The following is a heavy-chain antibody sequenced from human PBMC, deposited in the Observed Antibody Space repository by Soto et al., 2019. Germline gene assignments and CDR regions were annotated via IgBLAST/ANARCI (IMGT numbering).Heavy chain of an antibody. J-gene: IGHJ1*01. CDR3: VKGRGYSYGGD. D-gene: IGHD5-18*01. CDR1: GFTFSSYD. CDR2: ITSSGGRT. Sequence: EVQLLESGGGLVQPGGSLRLSCAASGFTFSSYDMSWVRQAPGQGLEWVSAITSSGGRTYYADSVKGRFTISRDNSKKTLYLQMNSLRAEDTAVYYCVKGRGYSYGGDWGQGTLVTVSS. V-gene: IGHV3-23*01.